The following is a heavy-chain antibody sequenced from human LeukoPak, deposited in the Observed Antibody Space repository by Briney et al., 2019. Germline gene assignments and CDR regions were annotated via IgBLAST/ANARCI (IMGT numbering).Heavy chain of an antibody. V-gene: IGHV1-18*01. Sequence: ASVKVSCKASGYTFTAFGIGWFRKAPGKGLEGRGWFSVYNGNTNYAQKFQARATMTTDTSTSTAYMELRSLRSDDTAMYYCARDVYCRGGSCYLELDYWGQGTLVTVSS. D-gene: IGHD2-15*01. CDR2: FSVYNGNT. J-gene: IGHJ4*02. CDR1: GYTFTAFG. CDR3: ARDVYCRGGSCYLELDY.